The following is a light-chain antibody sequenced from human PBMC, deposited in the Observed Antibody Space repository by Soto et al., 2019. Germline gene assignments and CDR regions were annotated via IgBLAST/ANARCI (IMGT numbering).Light chain of an antibody. CDR3: LHYKDWPRWT. CDR1: QSVSNN. J-gene: IGKJ1*01. Sequence: EKVMTKSPATLSVSPGERVTLSCRASQSVSNNLAWYQQQPGQAPRLLIYGASTTATGIPARFSGSGSGTEFTLTISSLQSEDFAVYYCLHYKDWPRWTFGQGTNVDIK. CDR2: GAS. V-gene: IGKV3-15*01.